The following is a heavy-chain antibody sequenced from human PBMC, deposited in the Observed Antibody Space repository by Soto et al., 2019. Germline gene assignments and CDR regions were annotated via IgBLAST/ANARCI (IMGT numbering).Heavy chain of an antibody. Sequence: QVQLVQSGAEVKKPGASVKVSCKASGYTFTSYYMHWVRQAPGQGLEWMGIINPSGGSTSYAQKFQGRVTMTRDTSTSTVYMELSSLRSEDTAVYYCAILGRVLLAAPGGFDYWGQGTLVTVSS. D-gene: IGHD2-21*02. V-gene: IGHV1-46*03. CDR2: INPSGGST. CDR3: AILGRVLLAAPGGFDY. CDR1: GYTFTSYY. J-gene: IGHJ4*02.